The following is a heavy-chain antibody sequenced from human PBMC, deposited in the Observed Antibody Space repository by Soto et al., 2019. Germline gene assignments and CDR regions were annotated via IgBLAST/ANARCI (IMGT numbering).Heavy chain of an antibody. V-gene: IGHV3-21*01. CDR2: ISSSSSYI. CDR3: ARGLRFLEWPPGFDP. Sequence: GGSLRLSCAASGFTFSSYSMHWVRQAPGKGLEWVSSISSSSSYIYYADSVKGRFTISRDNAKNSLYLQMNSLRAEDTAVYYCARGLRFLEWPPGFDPWGQGTLVTVSS. J-gene: IGHJ5*02. D-gene: IGHD3-3*01. CDR1: GFTFSSYS.